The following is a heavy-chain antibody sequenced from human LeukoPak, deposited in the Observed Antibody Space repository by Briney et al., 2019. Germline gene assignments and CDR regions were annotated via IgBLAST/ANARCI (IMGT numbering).Heavy chain of an antibody. D-gene: IGHD1-26*01. V-gene: IGHV3-48*01. CDR3: ARGGGSYYYGMDV. CDR1: GFTFSSYS. J-gene: IGHJ6*02. CDR2: MSSSSSTI. Sequence: GGSLRLSCAASGFTFSSYSMNWVRQAPGKGLEWVSYMSSSSSTIYYADSVKDRFTISRDNAKNSLYLQMNSLRAEDTAVYYCARGGGSYYYGMDVWGQGTTVTVSS.